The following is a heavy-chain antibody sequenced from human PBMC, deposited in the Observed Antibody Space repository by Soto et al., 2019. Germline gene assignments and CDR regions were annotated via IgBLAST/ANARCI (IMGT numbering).Heavy chain of an antibody. Sequence: QVQLVQSGAEVKKPGASVKVSCKASGYTFTRYGISWVRQAPGQGLEWVGWISAYNGNTNYAQKLQGRVTMTKDTSTSTVYMALRSLRSDDTAVYYCARLDSDYDYYYAMDVGGQGTTVTVSS. CDR1: GYTFTRYG. CDR3: ARLDSDYDYYYAMDV. J-gene: IGHJ6*02. V-gene: IGHV1-18*01. CDR2: ISAYNGNT. D-gene: IGHD5-18*01.